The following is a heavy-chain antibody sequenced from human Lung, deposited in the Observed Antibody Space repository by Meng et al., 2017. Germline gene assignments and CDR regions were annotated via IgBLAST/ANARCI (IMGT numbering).Heavy chain of an antibody. V-gene: IGHV1-2*06. CDR1: GYTSTAYY. CDR3: AKALGWGSSPDY. CDR2: INPNSGGT. Sequence: QVQLVQSGADVKKPGASAKVSCKASGYTSTAYYIHWVRQAPGQGLEWMGRINPNSGGTNFAQKFQGRVIMTRDTSISTAYMELSSLGFDDTAVYYCAKALGWGSSPDYWGQGILVTVSS. J-gene: IGHJ4*02. D-gene: IGHD2-21*01.